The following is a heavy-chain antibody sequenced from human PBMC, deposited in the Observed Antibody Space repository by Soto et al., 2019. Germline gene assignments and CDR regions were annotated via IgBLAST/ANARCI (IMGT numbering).Heavy chain of an antibody. CDR1: GFTFSSYA. CDR3: ATGDSSSSYYYGMDV. V-gene: IGHV3-30-3*01. CDR2: ISYDGSNK. D-gene: IGHD6-13*01. Sequence: QVQLVESGGGVVQPGRSLRLSCAASGFTFSSYAMHWVRQAPGKGLEWVAVISYDGSNKYYADSVKGRFTISRDNSENTLYLQMNSLRAEDTAVYYCATGDSSSSYYYGMDVWGQGTTVTVSS. J-gene: IGHJ6*02.